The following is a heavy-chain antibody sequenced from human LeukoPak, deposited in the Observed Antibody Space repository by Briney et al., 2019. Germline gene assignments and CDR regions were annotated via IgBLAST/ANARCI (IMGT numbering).Heavy chain of an antibody. V-gene: IGHV3-23*01. CDR3: ARGPNWNDRLDYFDY. D-gene: IGHD1-20*01. CDR2: ISDSGGNT. CDR1: GFTFSIYG. Sequence: HPGGSLRLSCATSGFTFSIYGMSWVRQAPGKGLEWVSAISDSGGNTYYADSVKGRFTISRDNAKNTLYLQMNSLRAEDTAVYYCARGPNWNDRLDYFDYWGQGTLVTVSS. J-gene: IGHJ4*02.